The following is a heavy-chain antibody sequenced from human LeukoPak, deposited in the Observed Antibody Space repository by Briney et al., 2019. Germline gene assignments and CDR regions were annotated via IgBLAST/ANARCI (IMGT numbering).Heavy chain of an antibody. CDR2: ISYDGSNK. Sequence: PGRSLTLSCAASGFTFSSYAMHWVRQAPGKGLEWVAVISYDGSNKYYADSVKGRFTNSRDNSKNTLYLQMNSLRAEDTAVYYCARDGEGYCGGDCYPEYFQHWGQGTLVSASS. CDR3: ARDGEGYCGGDCYPEYFQH. D-gene: IGHD2-21*02. J-gene: IGHJ1*01. CDR1: GFTFSSYA. V-gene: IGHV3-30-3*01.